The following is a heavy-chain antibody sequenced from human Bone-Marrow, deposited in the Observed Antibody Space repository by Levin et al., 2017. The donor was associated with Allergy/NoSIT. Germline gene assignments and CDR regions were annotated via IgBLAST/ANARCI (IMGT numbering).Heavy chain of an antibody. D-gene: IGHD3-9*01. V-gene: IGHV3-23*01. Sequence: GGSLRLSCAASGFTSNNNAMSWVRQAPGKGLEWVSGISGSGGTTYYIDSVKGRFTISRDNSKNTVYLQLSSLRVEDTAVYYCAKDSEDFEWFSPYYWGQGTLVTVSS. CDR2: ISGSGGTT. CDR1: GFTSNNNA. J-gene: IGHJ4*02. CDR3: AKDSEDFEWFSPYY.